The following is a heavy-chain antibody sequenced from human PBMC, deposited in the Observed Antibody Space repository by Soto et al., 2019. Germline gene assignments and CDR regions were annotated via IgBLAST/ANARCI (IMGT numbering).Heavy chain of an antibody. J-gene: IGHJ1*01. CDR2: ISGSGGST. V-gene: IGHV3-23*01. CDR3: AKDPAVVAVIRYLSFQH. CDR1: GFTFSSYA. Sequence: GGSLRLSCAASGFTFSSYAMSWVRQAPGKGLEWVSAISGSGGSTYYADSVKGRFTISRDNSKNTLYLQMNSLRAEDTAVYYCAKDPAVVAVIRYLSFQHWGQGTLVTVSS. D-gene: IGHD2-15*01.